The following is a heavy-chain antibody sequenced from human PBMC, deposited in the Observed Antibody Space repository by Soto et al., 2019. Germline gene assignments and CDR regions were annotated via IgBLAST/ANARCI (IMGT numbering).Heavy chain of an antibody. CDR2: VYNSEST. J-gene: IGHJ4*02. Sequence: SETLSLTCTVSGGSISSNYWTWIRQPPGKGLEWIGYVYNSESTNYNPSLKSRVTISEDTSKNQFSLKVNSVTAADTAVYYCARYRRTAAAGYTLDFWGQRILVTVSS. D-gene: IGHD6-13*01. CDR1: GGSISSNY. CDR3: ARYRRTAAAGYTLDF. V-gene: IGHV4-59*01.